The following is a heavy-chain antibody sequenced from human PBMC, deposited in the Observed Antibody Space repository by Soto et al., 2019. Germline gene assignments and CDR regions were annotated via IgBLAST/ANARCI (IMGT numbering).Heavy chain of an antibody. J-gene: IGHJ5*02. D-gene: IGHD1-26*01. V-gene: IGHV4-61*01. CDR3: ARVVVGARSGWFDP. CDR2: IYYSGST. Sequence: SETLSLTCTVSGGSVRSGSYYWSWIRQPPGKGLEWFGYIYYSGSTNYNPSLKSRVIISVDTSKNQFSLKLSSVTAADTAVYYCARVVVGARSGWFDPWGQGTLVTVSS. CDR1: GGSVRSGSYY.